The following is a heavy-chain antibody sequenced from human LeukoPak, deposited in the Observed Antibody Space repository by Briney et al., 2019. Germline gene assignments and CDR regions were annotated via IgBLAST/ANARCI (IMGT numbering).Heavy chain of an antibody. V-gene: IGHV4-59*01. D-gene: IGHD2/OR15-2a*01. CDR1: GGSISSYY. CDR2: IYYSGST. J-gene: IGHJ4*02. Sequence: SETLSLTCTVSGGSISSYYWSWIRQPPGKGLEWIGYIYYSGSTNYNPSLKSRVTISVDTSKNQFSLKLSSVTAADTAVYYCARVRPQSASIEFDYWGQGTLVTVSS. CDR3: ARVRPQSASIEFDY.